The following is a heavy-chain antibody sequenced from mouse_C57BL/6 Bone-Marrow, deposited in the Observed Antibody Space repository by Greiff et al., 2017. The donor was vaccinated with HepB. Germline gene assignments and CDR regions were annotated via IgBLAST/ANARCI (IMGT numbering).Heavy chain of an antibody. Sequence: EVKLMESGPGLVKPSQSLSLTCSVTGYSITSGYYWNWIRQFPGNKLEWMGYISYDGSNNYNPSLKNRISITRDTSKNQFFLKLNSVTTEDTATYYCARDRYYGSSYGGDLFDYWGQGTTLTVSS. D-gene: IGHD1-1*01. J-gene: IGHJ2*01. CDR1: GYSITSGYY. CDR3: ARDRYYGSSYGGDLFDY. V-gene: IGHV3-6*01. CDR2: ISYDGSN.